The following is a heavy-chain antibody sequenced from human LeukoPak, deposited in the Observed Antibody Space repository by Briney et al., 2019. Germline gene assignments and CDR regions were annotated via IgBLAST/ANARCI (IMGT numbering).Heavy chain of an antibody. D-gene: IGHD3-10*01. J-gene: IGHJ4*02. Sequence: WDTVSLTCTVAGGCISSYCRSWMRQPPGKGLEWIGYIYYSGSTNYNPSLKSRVTISVDTSKNQFSLKLSSVTAADTAVYYCARAYYYGSGSYGFDFGGQGTLVTVSS. CDR3: ARAYYYGSGSYGFDF. CDR1: GGCISSYC. V-gene: IGHV4-59*07. CDR2: IYYSGST.